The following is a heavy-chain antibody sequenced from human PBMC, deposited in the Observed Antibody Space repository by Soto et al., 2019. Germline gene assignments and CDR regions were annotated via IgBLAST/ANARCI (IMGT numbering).Heavy chain of an antibody. D-gene: IGHD6-6*01. J-gene: IGHJ6*02. CDR2: INGYTGNT. V-gene: IGHV1-18*04. CDR3: ARDDIATRPQYYYGMDV. Sequence: GASVTGSCKASGYTFTTYGIGWVRQASGQGLEWMGWINGYTGNTKYAQRFQGRVTMTRDTSTSTAYMEVRSLRSDDTAVYYCARDDIATRPQYYYGMDVWGQGTTVTVSS. CDR1: GYTFTTYG.